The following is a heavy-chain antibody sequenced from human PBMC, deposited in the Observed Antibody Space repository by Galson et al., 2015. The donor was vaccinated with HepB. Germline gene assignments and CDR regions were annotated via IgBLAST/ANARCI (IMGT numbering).Heavy chain of an antibody. V-gene: IGHV3-33*08. CDR2: IWYDGSNT. CDR1: GFTFSSYG. J-gene: IGHJ4*02. D-gene: IGHD5-18*01. Sequence: SLRLSCAASGFTFSSYGMHWVRQAPGKGLEWVAVIWYDGSNTYYADSVKGRFTISRDNSKNTLYLQMNSLRAEDTAVYYCARAGAVGGYSYGYYPDYCGQGTLVTVSS. CDR3: ARAGAVGGYSYGYYPDY.